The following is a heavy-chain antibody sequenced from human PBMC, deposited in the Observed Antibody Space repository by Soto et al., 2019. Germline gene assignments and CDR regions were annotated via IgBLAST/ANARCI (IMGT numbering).Heavy chain of an antibody. V-gene: IGHV3-23*01. Sequence: EVQLLESGGSVVQPGGSLRLSCAASGFTFRSYSMSWVRQAPGKGLEWVSIISGDSVTIGYADSAKGRFTIFRDNSKNMLYLQMGSLRAEDTAVYYCATGVGNPSYFAYWGQGTLVTVSS. CDR2: ISGDSVTI. D-gene: IGHD1-1*01. CDR3: ATGVGNPSYFAY. CDR1: GFTFRSYS. J-gene: IGHJ4*02.